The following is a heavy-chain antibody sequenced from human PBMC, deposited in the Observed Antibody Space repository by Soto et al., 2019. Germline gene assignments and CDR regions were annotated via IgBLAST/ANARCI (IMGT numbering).Heavy chain of an antibody. Sequence: EVQLLESGGDLVQPGGSLRLSCAASGFTFSSYAMSWVRQAPGKGLEWVSTISGRGDDTYYTDSVKSRFTISGDNSKNTLYVHMNSRRAEHTAVYYCARAQPTYSSSYFDYWGQGTLVTVSS. CDR1: GFTFSSYA. CDR2: ISGRGDDT. CDR3: ARAQPTYSSSYFDY. J-gene: IGHJ4*02. V-gene: IGHV3-23*01. D-gene: IGHD3-22*01.